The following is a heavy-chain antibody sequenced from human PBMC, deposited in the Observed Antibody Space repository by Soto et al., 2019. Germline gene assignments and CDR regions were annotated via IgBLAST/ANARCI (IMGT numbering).Heavy chain of an antibody. CDR3: ARDPPGIGVEY. CDR2: INPDGSGT. Sequence: EAQLVESGGGLVQPGGSLRLSCAASGFTFSTYWMHWVRQAPGKGLAWVSRINPDGSGTAYADSVKGRFTMSRDNSKNMVYLHMISLRAEDTAVYSCARDPPGIGVEYWGQGTLVTVSS. J-gene: IGHJ4*02. V-gene: IGHV3-74*01. CDR1: GFTFSTYW. D-gene: IGHD3-3*01.